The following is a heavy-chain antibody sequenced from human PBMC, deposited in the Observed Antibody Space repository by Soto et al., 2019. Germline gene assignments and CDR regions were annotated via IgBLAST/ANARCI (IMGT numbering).Heavy chain of an antibody. CDR1: GGSISSGGYY. J-gene: IGHJ6*02. CDR3: ARDLVDTAMFYGMDV. Sequence: QVQLQESGPGLVKPSQTLSLTCTVSGGSISSGGYYWSWIRQHPGKGLEWIGYIYYSGSTYYNPSLKSRVTISVDTSKNQFFLKLSSVTAADTAVYYCARDLVDTAMFYGMDVWGQGTTVTVSS. V-gene: IGHV4-31*03. CDR2: IYYSGST. D-gene: IGHD5-18*01.